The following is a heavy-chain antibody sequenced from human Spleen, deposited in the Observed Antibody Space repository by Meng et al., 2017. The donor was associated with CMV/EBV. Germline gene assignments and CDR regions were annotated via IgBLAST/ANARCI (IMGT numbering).Heavy chain of an antibody. Sequence: ASVKVSFKTSGYTFTAYYMHWVRQAPGEGLEWMGRIDPNSGGTILAQKFQGKITMTTDTSMSTAYLELSRLTSDDTALYYCVRYSYDTLIGYRGDYWGQATLVTVSS. V-gene: IGHV1-2*02. J-gene: IGHJ4*02. CDR2: IDPNSGGT. CDR3: VRYSYDTLIGYRGDY. D-gene: IGHD3-9*01. CDR1: GYTFTAYY.